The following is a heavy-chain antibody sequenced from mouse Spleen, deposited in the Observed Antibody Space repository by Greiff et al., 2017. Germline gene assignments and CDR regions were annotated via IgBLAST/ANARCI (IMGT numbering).Heavy chain of an antibody. J-gene: IGHJ2*01. Sequence: VQLQQSGPELVKPGASVKISCKASGYTFTDYYMNWVKQSHGKSLEWIGDINPNNGGTSYNQKFKGKATLTVDKSSSTAYMELRSLTSEDSAVYYCAREYYGFALDYWGQGTTLTVSS. CDR2: INPNNGGT. D-gene: IGHD1-2*01. CDR3: AREYYGFALDY. V-gene: IGHV1-26*01. CDR1: GYTFTDYY.